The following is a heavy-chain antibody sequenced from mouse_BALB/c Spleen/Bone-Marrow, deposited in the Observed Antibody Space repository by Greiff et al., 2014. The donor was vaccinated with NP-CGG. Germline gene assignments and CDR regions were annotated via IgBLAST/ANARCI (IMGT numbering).Heavy chain of an antibody. J-gene: IGHJ2*01. CDR3: ARVFCDSTSAY. CDR2: IYPGDGDT. CDR1: GYTFTGYW. D-gene: IGHD5-1*01. Sequence: QVQLQQSGAELARPGASVKLSCKASGYTFTGYWMQWVEQRPGQGLEWIGIIYPGDGDTRYTQKFKGKATLTADKSSSTAYMQRRSLASEDSAVYYCARVFCDSTSAYWGQGTTLTVSS. V-gene: IGHV1-87*01.